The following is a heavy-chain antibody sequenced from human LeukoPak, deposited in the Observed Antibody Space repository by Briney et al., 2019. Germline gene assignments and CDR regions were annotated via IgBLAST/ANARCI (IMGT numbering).Heavy chain of an antibody. J-gene: IGHJ4*03. Sequence: ASVKVSCKASGYTFTAYYIHWMRQAPGHGLEWMGWLNPSTGETHYAQKFQGRVTMTRDTSISTAYMDLNRLTPDDTAVFFCTSTFDTRLFAHWGPGTLVTVSS. CDR1: GYTFTAYY. CDR2: LNPSTGET. CDR3: TSTFDTRLFAH. D-gene: IGHD5-18*01. V-gene: IGHV1-2*02.